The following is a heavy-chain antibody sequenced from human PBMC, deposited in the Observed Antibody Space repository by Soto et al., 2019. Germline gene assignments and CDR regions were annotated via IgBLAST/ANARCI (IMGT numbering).Heavy chain of an antibody. CDR1: GYTFTGYD. Sequence: QAQLVQSGAEVKKPGASVKVSCKASGYTFTGYDINWVRQATGQGLEWMGWMNPNSGNTGYAQNFQGRVTMTRDNSITTAYMELNSLRDDDSAVYYCAGEKVGTTGSDFWGQGTLVTVSS. V-gene: IGHV1-8*01. CDR3: AGEKVGTTGSDF. CDR2: MNPNSGNT. D-gene: IGHD1-26*01. J-gene: IGHJ4*02.